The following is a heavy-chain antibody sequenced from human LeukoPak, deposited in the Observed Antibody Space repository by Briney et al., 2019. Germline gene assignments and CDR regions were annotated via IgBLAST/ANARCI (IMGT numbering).Heavy chain of an antibody. D-gene: IGHD6-19*01. J-gene: IGHJ4*02. CDR3: ARESVAGVVLLDY. V-gene: IGHV3-30*04. CDR2: ISYDGSNK. CDR1: GFTFSSYA. Sequence: GGSLRLSCAASGFTFSSYAMHWVRQAPGRGLEWVAAISYDGSNKSYADSVKGRFTISRDNSKNTLYLQMNSLRAEDTAVYYCARESVAGVVLLDYWGQGTLVTVSS.